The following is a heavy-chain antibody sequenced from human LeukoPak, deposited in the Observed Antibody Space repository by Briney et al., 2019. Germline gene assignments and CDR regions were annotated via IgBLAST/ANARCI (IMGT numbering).Heavy chain of an antibody. CDR3: TTLKENDY. J-gene: IGHJ4*02. Sequence: ASVKVSCKASGYTFTGYYMHWVRQAPGQGLEWMGWINPNSGDTDYTQKFQGRVTMTRDTSISTAYMELTRLRSDDTAVYYCTTLKENDYWGQGTLVTVSS. V-gene: IGHV1-2*02. CDR2: INPNSGDT. CDR1: GYTFTGYY.